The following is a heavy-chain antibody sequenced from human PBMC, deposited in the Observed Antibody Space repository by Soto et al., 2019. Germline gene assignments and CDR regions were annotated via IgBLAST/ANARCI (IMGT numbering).Heavy chain of an antibody. Sequence: QITLKDSGPPLVKPTQTLTLTCSFSGFSLSTTGVGVGWICQPPGKPLECLALIYWDDDNRYSPSLKSRLAITKDNCNSQIFITTTYMDPVDKATYYCAHSLCAGSCYWDVGYFDYWGQGALVTVSS. CDR1: GFSLSTTGVG. CDR2: IYWDDDN. D-gene: IGHD2-15*01. V-gene: IGHV2-5*02. J-gene: IGHJ4*02. CDR3: AHSLCAGSCYWDVGYFDY.